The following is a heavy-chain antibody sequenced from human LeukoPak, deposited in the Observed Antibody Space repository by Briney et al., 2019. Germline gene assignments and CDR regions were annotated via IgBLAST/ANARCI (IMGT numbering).Heavy chain of an antibody. CDR3: ARAAGELWLRAAFDI. J-gene: IGHJ3*02. V-gene: IGHV3-30-3*01. CDR1: GFTFSSYA. CDR2: ISYDGSNK. D-gene: IGHD5-18*01. Sequence: GRSLRLSCAASGFTFSSYAMHWVRQAPGKGLEWVAVISYDGSNKYYADSVKGRFTISRDNSKNTLYLQMNSLRAEDTAVYYCARAAGELWLRAAFDIWGQGTMVTVSS.